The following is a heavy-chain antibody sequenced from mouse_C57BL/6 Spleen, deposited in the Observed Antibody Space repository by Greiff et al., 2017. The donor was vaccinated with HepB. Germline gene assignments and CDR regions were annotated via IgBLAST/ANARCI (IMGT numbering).Heavy chain of an antibody. Sequence: EVQLQQSGPELVKPGASVKISCKASGYTFTDYYMNWVKQSHGKSLEWIGDINPNNGGTSYNQKFKGKATLTVDKSSSTAYMELRSLTSEDSAVYYCARSDYDYGPYDLDYWGQGTTLTVSS. CDR3: ARSDYDYGPYDLDY. V-gene: IGHV1-26*01. J-gene: IGHJ2*01. CDR2: INPNNGGT. D-gene: IGHD2-4*01. CDR1: GYTFTDYY.